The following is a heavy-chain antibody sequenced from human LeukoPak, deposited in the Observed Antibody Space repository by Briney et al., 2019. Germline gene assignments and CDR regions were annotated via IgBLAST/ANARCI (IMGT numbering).Heavy chain of an antibody. D-gene: IGHD3-9*01. V-gene: IGHV3-33*03. J-gene: IGHJ4*02. CDR2: IWYDGSNK. CDR1: GFTFSSYG. Sequence: GGSLRLSCAASGFTFSSYGMHWVRQAPGKGLEWVAVIWYDGSNKYYADSVKGRFTISRDNAKNSLYLQMNSLRAEDTALYYCAKDEFGYHKGRSKIDYWGQGTLVTVSS. CDR3: AKDEFGYHKGRSKIDY.